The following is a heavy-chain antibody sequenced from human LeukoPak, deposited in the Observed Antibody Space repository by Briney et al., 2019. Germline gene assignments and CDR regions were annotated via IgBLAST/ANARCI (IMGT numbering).Heavy chain of an antibody. J-gene: IGHJ6*03. CDR2: IYYSGGT. D-gene: IGHD2-15*01. Sequence: PSETLSLTCAVYGGSFSGYYWSWIRQPPGKGLEWIGYIYYSGGTNYNPSLKSRVTISVDTSKNQFSLKLSSVTAADTAVYYCARSLLTHYYYYYYMDVWGKGTTVTVSS. CDR3: ARSLLTHYYYYYYMDV. CDR1: GGSFSGYY. V-gene: IGHV4-59*01.